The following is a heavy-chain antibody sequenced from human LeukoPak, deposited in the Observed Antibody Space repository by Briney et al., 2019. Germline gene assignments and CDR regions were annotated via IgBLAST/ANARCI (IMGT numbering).Heavy chain of an antibody. V-gene: IGHV4-59*01. Sequence: SEILSLTCTVSGGSISSYYWSWIRQPPGKGLEWIGDIYYSGSSNYNPSLKSRVTISVDTSKNQFSLQLSSVSAADTAVYYCARVVTYWFDPWGQGTLVTVSS. CDR2: IYYSGSS. J-gene: IGHJ5*02. D-gene: IGHD5-18*01. CDR1: GGSISSYY. CDR3: ARVVTYWFDP.